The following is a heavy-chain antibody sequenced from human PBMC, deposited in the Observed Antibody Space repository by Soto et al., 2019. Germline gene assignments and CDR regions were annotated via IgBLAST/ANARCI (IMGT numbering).Heavy chain of an antibody. V-gene: IGHV4-59*01. J-gene: IGHJ6*02. D-gene: IGHD2-8*02. CDR1: GGSISNYY. CDR3: ASGQYCTGGRRNPNYHYYAMDV. CDR2: IFYSGST. Sequence: QVQLQESGPGLVKPSETLSLTCTVSGGSISNYYWSWIRQPPGKGLEWIGYIFYSGSTYYKPSLKSRVTISVDTSKNQFSLKLNSVTAADTAVYYCASGQYCTGGRRNPNYHYYAMDVWGQGTTVTVSS.